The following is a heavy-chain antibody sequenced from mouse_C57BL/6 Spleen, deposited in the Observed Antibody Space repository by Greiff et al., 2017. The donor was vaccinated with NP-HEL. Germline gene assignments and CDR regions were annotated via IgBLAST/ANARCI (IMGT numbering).Heavy chain of an antibody. CDR1: GYTFTSYW. V-gene: IGHV1-50*01. CDR3: ARGDYGSSYTFDY. D-gene: IGHD1-1*01. CDR2: IDPSDSYT. Sequence: QVHVKQSGAELVKPGASVKLSCKASGYTFTSYWMQWVKQRPGQGLEWIGEIDPSDSYTNYNQKFKGKATLTVDTSSSTAYMQLSSLTSEDSAVYYCARGDYGSSYTFDYWGQGTTLTVSS. J-gene: IGHJ2*01.